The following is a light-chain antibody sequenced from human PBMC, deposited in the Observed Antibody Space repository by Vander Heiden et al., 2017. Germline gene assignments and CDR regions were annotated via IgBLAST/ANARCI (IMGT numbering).Light chain of an antibody. J-gene: IGLJ3*02. V-gene: IGLV1-44*01. CDR1: NSNLGINA. CDR3: AAWDDDLDGPV. CDR2: ADD. Sequence: QSVLTQPPSASGAPGQRVSISCSGRNSNLGINAVNWYQQVPGTAPKLLINADDERPSGVPDRFSASKSGTSASLAISGLQSEDEADYYCAAWDDDLDGPVFGGGTKLTVL.